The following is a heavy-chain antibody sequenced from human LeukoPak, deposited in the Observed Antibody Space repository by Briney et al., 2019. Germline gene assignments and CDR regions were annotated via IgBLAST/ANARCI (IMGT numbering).Heavy chain of an antibody. Sequence: ASVKVSCKASGGTFSSYTISWVRQAPGQGLEWMGRIIPILGIANYAQKFQGRVTITADKSTSTAYMELSSLRSEAPAVYYCASRSPRDGYIRDAFDIWGQGTMVTVSS. CDR3: ASRSPRDGYIRDAFDI. CDR2: IIPILGIA. V-gene: IGHV1-69*02. CDR1: GGTFSSYT. D-gene: IGHD5-24*01. J-gene: IGHJ3*02.